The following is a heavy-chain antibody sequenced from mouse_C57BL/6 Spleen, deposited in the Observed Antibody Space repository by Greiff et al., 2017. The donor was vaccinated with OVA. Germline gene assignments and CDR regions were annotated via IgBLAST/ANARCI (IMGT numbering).Heavy chain of an antibody. CDR2: ISYDGSN. D-gene: IGHD2-12*01. CDR1: GYSITSGYY. CDR3: AREDYSFDY. J-gene: IGHJ2*01. Sequence: EVQVVESGPGLVKPSQSLSLTCSVSGYSITSGYYWNWIRQFPGNKLEWMGYISYDGSNNYNPSLKNRISITRDTSKNQFFLKWNSVTTEDTATYYCAREDYSFDYWGQGTTLTVSS. V-gene: IGHV3-6*01.